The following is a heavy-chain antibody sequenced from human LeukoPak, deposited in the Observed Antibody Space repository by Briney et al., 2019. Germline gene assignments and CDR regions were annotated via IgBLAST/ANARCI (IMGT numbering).Heavy chain of an antibody. J-gene: IGHJ4*02. V-gene: IGHV4-4*07. D-gene: IGHD6-13*01. CDR2: IYSTGST. Sequence: SETVSLTCSVSSDSIRSYYWNWIRQPAGQGLEWIGRIYSTGSTNYNPSLKSRVTMSIDTSKKQFSLKVNSVTAADTAVYYCARGKGGSSSLDYWGQGTLVTVSS. CDR3: ARGKGGSSSLDY. CDR1: SDSIRSYY.